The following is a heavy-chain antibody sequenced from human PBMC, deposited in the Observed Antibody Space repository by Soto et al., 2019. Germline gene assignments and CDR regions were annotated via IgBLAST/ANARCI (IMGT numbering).Heavy chain of an antibody. J-gene: IGHJ6*02. CDR2: IGPSGNT. V-gene: IGHV3-23*01. CDR3: AKLLHNSYYNVMDV. D-gene: IGHD4-4*01. Sequence: EVQLLESGGDLVQPGGPLGLVCAASGFTFINSGMSWVRQAPGQGLEWVSRIGPSGNTYYSDAVKGRFTISRDISKNTLFLQMDSLRAEDTATYYCAKLLHNSYYNVMDVWGQGTTVTVSS. CDR1: GFTFINSG.